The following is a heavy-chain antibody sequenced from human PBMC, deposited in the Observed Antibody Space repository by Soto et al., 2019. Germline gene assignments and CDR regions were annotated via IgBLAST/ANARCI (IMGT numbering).Heavy chain of an antibody. CDR3: ARARFDSWSHIYYGLDV. V-gene: IGHV4-34*01. J-gene: IGHJ6*02. CDR2: ITHGGST. Sequence: SETLSLTCVVYGGSFSAYSWTWLRQSPGKGLEWIGEITHGGSTDYNPALKSRLVMSVDTSKNQFSLRVTSVTAADAAVYFCARARFDSWSHIYYGLDVWGQGTTVTVSS. CDR1: GGSFSAYS. D-gene: IGHD3-3*01.